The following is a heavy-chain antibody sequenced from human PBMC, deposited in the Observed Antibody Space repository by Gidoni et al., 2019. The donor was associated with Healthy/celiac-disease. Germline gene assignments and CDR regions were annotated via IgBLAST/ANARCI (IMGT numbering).Heavy chain of an antibody. V-gene: IGHV3-23*01. J-gene: IGHJ4*02. CDR3: AKDTQYYYPIPDYFDY. D-gene: IGHD3-10*01. CDR1: GFTFSSYA. CDR2: ISGSGGST. Sequence: EVQLLESGGGLVQPGGSLRLSCAASGFTFSSYAMSWVRQAPGKGLEWVSAISGSGGSTYYADSVKGRFTISRDNSKNTLYLQMNSLRAEDTAVYYCAKDTQYYYPIPDYFDYWGQGTLVTVSS.